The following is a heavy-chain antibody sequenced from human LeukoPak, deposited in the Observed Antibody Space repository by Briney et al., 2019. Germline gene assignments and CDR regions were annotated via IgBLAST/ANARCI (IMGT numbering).Heavy chain of an antibody. V-gene: IGHV4-61*02. D-gene: IGHD3-22*01. Sequence: SETLSLTCTVSGGSISSSSYYWGWIRQPAGKGLEWIGRIYTSGSTNYNPSLKSRVTISVDTSKNQFSLKLSSVTAADTAVYYCARDYYYDSYGAFDIWGQGTMVTVSS. CDR1: GGSISSSSYY. CDR3: ARDYYYDSYGAFDI. CDR2: IYTSGST. J-gene: IGHJ3*02.